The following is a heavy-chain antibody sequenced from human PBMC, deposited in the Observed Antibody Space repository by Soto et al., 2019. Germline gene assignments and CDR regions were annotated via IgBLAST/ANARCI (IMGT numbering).Heavy chain of an antibody. CDR3: VKGPGLRIPPRFDY. Sequence: VLLLESGGGSVQPGGSLRLACATSGFTLNNYAMSWVRQSPGKGLEWVSDISGSGGSTNYADSVKGRFTMSRDNSKNTVYLQMNSLRAEDTAVYYCVKGPGLRIPPRFDYWGQGTLVTVSS. CDR1: GFTLNNYA. J-gene: IGHJ4*02. V-gene: IGHV3-23*01. D-gene: IGHD5-12*01. CDR2: ISGSGGST.